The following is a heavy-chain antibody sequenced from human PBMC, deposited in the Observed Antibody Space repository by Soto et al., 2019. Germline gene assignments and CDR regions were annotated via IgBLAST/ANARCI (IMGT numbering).Heavy chain of an antibody. CDR3: AHSGIAVAGDYWFDP. CDR2: IYWDDDK. J-gene: IGHJ5*02. CDR1: GFSLSTSGVG. D-gene: IGHD6-19*01. V-gene: IGHV2-5*02. Sequence: QITLKESGPTLVKPTQTLTLTCTFSGFSLSTSGVGVGWIRQPPGKALEWLALIYWDDDKRYSPSLKSRLTITKDTSKNQVVRTMTDMDPVDTATYYCAHSGIAVAGDYWFDPWGQGTLVTGSS.